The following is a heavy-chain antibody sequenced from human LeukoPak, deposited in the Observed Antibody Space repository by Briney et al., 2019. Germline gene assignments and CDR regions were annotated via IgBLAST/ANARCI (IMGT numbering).Heavy chain of an antibody. J-gene: IGHJ4*02. CDR3: ARLGLRSFDY. CDR1: GGSFSGYY. V-gene: IGHV4-34*01. D-gene: IGHD4-17*01. Sequence: SETLSLTCAVYGGSFSGYYWSWIRQPPGKGLEWIGEINHSGSTNYNPSLKSRVTISVDTSKNQFSLKLSSVTAADTAVYYCARLGLRSFDYWGQGTLVTVSS. CDR2: INHSGST.